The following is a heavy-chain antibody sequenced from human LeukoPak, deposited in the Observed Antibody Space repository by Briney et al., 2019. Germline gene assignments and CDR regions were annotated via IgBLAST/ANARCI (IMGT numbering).Heavy chain of an antibody. Sequence: TGGSLRLSCAASGFTFSSYGMHWVRQAPGKGLEWVAFIRYDGSNKYYADSVKGRFTISRDNSKNTLYLQMNSLRAEDTAVYYCAKDEGELLAYYYYMGVWGKGTTVTISS. V-gene: IGHV3-30*02. J-gene: IGHJ6*03. CDR3: AKDEGELLAYYYYMGV. D-gene: IGHD1-26*01. CDR2: IRYDGSNK. CDR1: GFTFSSYG.